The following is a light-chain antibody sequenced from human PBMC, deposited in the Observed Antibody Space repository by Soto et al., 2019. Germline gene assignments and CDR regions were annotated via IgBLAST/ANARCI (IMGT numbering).Light chain of an antibody. CDR3: SSYTSSSTLVV. Sequence: QSALTQPASVSGSPGQSITISCTGTSSDVGGYNYVSWYQQHPGKAPKLMIYEVSNRPSGVSNRFSGSKSGNTASLTISGLQAEDEADYYCSSYTSSSTLVVFGRDQAHRP. CDR2: EVS. V-gene: IGLV2-14*01. CDR1: SSDVGGYNY. J-gene: IGLJ2*01.